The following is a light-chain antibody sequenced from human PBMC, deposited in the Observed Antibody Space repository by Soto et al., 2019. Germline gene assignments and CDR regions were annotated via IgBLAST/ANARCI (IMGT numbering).Light chain of an antibody. CDR3: QSYVGGSEV. CDR2: EVN. V-gene: IGLV2-18*01. Sequence: QSALTQPPSVSGSPGQSVTISCTGTSSDVGSYNRLSWYQQPPGTAPKLIMYEVNTRPSGVPERFSASKSGTSASLTIAGLQAEDEADYYCQSYVGGSEVFGGGTKLTVL. J-gene: IGLJ2*01. CDR1: SSDVGSYNR.